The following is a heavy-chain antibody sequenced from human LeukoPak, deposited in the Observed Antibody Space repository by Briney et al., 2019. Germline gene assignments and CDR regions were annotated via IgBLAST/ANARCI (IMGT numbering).Heavy chain of an antibody. D-gene: IGHD3-10*01. CDR2: IKQDGSEK. Sequence: GGSLRLSCAASGFTFSSYEMNWVRQAPGKGLEWVANIKQDGSEKYYVDSVKGRFTISRDNAKNSLYLQMNSLRAEDTAVYYCARERSYGSGSYGFDYWGQGTLVTVSS. CDR3: ARERSYGSGSYGFDY. V-gene: IGHV3-7*01. CDR1: GFTFSSYE. J-gene: IGHJ4*02.